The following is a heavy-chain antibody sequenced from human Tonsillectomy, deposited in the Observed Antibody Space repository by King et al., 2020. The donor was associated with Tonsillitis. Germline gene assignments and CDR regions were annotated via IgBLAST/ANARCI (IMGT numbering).Heavy chain of an antibody. D-gene: IGHD3-10*01. V-gene: IGHV1-2*02. J-gene: IGHJ6*02. Sequence: VQLVESGAEGKKPGASVKVSCRASGYTFSGYYIHWVRQAPGQGLEWMGWINPNSGGTNYAQKLQGRVTMTRDTSISTAYMELSRLTSDDTAVYYCTRMDSSGDYYSFGMDDWGQGTAVTVFS. CDR3: TRMDSSGDYYSFGMDD. CDR2: INPNSGGT. CDR1: GYTFSGYY.